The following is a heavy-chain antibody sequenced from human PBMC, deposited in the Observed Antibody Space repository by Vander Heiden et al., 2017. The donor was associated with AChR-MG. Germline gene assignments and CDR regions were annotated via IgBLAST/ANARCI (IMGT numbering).Heavy chain of an antibody. V-gene: IGHV4-59*01. Sequence: QVQLQESGPGLVKPSETLSLTCTVSGGSIKSYYWNWIRQSPGKGLEWIGYMYYSGATNYSRSLKSRVTISADTSKNHFSLNLRSVTAADTAVYYCASSRVAAYGLDVWGQGTTVIVS. J-gene: IGHJ6*02. D-gene: IGHD6-19*01. CDR3: ASSRVAAYGLDV. CDR2: MYYSGAT. CDR1: GGSIKSYY.